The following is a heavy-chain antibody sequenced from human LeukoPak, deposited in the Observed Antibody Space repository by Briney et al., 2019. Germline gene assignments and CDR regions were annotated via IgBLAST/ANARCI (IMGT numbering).Heavy chain of an antibody. V-gene: IGHV3-13*01. J-gene: IGHJ4*02. CDR3: ARSSLAGSFDY. CDR2: IGTAGDT. Sequence: PGGSLRLSCAASGFTFSSYDMHWVRQATGKGLEWVSAIGTAGDTYCPGSVKGRFTISRENAKNSLYLQMNSLRAGDTAVYYCARSSLAGSFDYWGQGTLVTVSS. D-gene: IGHD2-15*01. CDR1: GFTFSSYD.